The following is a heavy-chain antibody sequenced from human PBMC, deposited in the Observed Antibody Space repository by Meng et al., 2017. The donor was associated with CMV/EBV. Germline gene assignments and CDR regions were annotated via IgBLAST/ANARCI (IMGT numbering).Heavy chain of an antibody. CDR1: GYTFTSYD. V-gene: IGHV1-8*01. CDR3: ARYTYLYYYYYGMDV. Sequence: ASVKVSCKASGYTFTSYDINRVRQATGQGLEWMGWMNPNSGNTGYAQKFQGRVTMTRNTSISTAYMELSSLRSEDTAVYYCARYTYLYYYYYGMDVWGQGTTVTVSS. CDR2: MNPNSGNT. J-gene: IGHJ6*02.